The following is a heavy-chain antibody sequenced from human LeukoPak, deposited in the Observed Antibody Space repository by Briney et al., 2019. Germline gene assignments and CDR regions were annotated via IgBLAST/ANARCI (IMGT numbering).Heavy chain of an antibody. D-gene: IGHD5-18*01. V-gene: IGHV4-59*01. CDR1: GGSISSYY. CDR2: IYYSGST. J-gene: IGHJ4*02. CDR3: ARGVYSYGYFDY. Sequence: SETLSLTCTVSGGSISSYYWSWIRQPPGKGLEWIGYIYYSGSTNYNPSLKSRVTISVDTSKNQFSLKLSSVTAADTAVYCCARGVYSYGYFDYWGQGTLVTVSS.